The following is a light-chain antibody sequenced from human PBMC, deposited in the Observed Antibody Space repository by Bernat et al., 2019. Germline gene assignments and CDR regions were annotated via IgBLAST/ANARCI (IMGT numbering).Light chain of an antibody. Sequence: QSVLTQPPSASGAPGQRATIPCTGSSSNIGAGYDVHWYQQLPGTAPKLLIYGNSNRPSGVPDRFSGSRSGTSASLAITGLQAEDEADYHCQSYDSSLRGAVFGGGTKLTVL. V-gene: IGLV1-40*01. J-gene: IGLJ3*02. CDR2: GNS. CDR1: SSNIGAGYD. CDR3: QSYDSSLRGAV.